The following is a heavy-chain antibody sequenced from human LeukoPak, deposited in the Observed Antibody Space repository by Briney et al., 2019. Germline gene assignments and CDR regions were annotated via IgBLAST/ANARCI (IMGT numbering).Heavy chain of an antibody. V-gene: IGHV3-23*01. CDR3: AKPTAGYSSGRYPGWPVDY. J-gene: IGHJ4*02. Sequence: GGSLRLSCAASGFTFRSYAIYWVRQAPGKGLEWVSGISGSGGDTYFADSVKGRFTISRDNSKNTVFLQTDSLRAEDTALYYCAKPTAGYSSGRYPGWPVDYWGQGTLVTVSS. CDR2: ISGSGGDT. D-gene: IGHD6-19*01. CDR1: GFTFRSYA.